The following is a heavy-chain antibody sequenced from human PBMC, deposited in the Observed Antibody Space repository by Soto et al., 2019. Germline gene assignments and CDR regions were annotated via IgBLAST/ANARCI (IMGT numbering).Heavy chain of an antibody. CDR3: ARDPPIAAAGTGWFDP. CDR2: IIPILGIA. CDR1: GGTFSSYT. V-gene: IGHV1-69*04. J-gene: IGHJ5*02. D-gene: IGHD6-13*01. Sequence: SVKVSCKASGGTFSSYTISWVRQAPGQGLEWMGRIIPILGIANYAQKFQGRVTITADKSTSTAYMELSSLRSEDTAVYYCARDPPIAAAGTGWFDPWGQGTLVTVYS.